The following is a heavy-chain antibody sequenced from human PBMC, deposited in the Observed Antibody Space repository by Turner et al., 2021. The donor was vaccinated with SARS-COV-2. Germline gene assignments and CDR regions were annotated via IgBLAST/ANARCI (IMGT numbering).Heavy chain of an antibody. CDR2: IYYSGST. V-gene: IGHV4-39*01. CDR3: ARNSPKWYYYDSSGYYDY. CDR1: GGSVRSTSYF. J-gene: IGHJ4*02. D-gene: IGHD3-22*01. Sequence: QLQLQESGPGLVKPSGTLSLPCTVSGGSVRSTSYFWGWLRQPPGKGLEWIGSIYYSGSTYYNPSLKSRVTISVDTSKNQFSLKLSSVTAADTAVYYCARNSPKWYYYDSSGYYDYWGQGTLVTVSS.